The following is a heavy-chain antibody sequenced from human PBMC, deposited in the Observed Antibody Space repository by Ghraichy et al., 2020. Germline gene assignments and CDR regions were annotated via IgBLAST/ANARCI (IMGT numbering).Heavy chain of an antibody. D-gene: IGHD4-23*01. J-gene: IGHJ4*02. CDR1: GVSVSDYY. CDR3: AGGGNSVPPASDY. CDR2: VYVVGTT. V-gene: IGHV4-59*02. Sequence: LSLTCTVSGVSVSDYYWHWVRQPPGKGLEWIGYVYVVGTTNYNPSLQSRVTISLDTSKNQFSLKLTSVTAADTAVYYCAGGGNSVPPASDYWGQGSLVTVSS.